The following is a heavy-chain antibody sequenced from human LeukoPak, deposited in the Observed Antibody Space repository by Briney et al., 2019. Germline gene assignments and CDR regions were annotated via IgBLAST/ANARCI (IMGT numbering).Heavy chain of an antibody. CDR2: IWEDGSYE. J-gene: IGHJ3*02. CDR1: GFTFSSYG. Sequence: PGGSLRLSCAASGFTFSSYGMHWVRQAPGKGLQWVAVIWEDGSYEYYADSVKGRFAISRDNSKNTLYLQMNSLRAEDTAVYYCARDNYYDSSAYSYDAFDIWGQGTMVTVSS. D-gene: IGHD3-22*01. V-gene: IGHV3-33*01. CDR3: ARDNYYDSSAYSYDAFDI.